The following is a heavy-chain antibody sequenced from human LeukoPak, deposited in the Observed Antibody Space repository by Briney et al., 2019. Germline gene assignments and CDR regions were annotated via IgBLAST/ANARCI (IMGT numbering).Heavy chain of an antibody. J-gene: IGHJ3*02. D-gene: IGHD2-21*02. CDR1: GYSFTSYW. V-gene: IGHV5-51*01. Sequence: KPGESLKISCKGSGYSFTSYWIGWVRQMPGKGLEWMGIIYPGDSDTRYSPSFQGQVTISADKSISTAYLQWSSLKASDTAMYYCARHSHPLRDSPNDAFDIWGQGTMVTVSS. CDR2: IYPGDSDT. CDR3: ARHSHPLRDSPNDAFDI.